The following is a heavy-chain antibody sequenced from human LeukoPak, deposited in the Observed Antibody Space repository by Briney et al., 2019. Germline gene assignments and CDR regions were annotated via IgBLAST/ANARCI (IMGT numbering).Heavy chain of an antibody. D-gene: IGHD3-10*01. Sequence: SETLSLTCAVYGGSFSGYYWSWIRQPPGKGLEWIGEINHSGSTNYNPSLKSRVTISVDTSKNQFSLKLSSVTAADTAVHYCARGPPTGDWGQGTLVTVSS. CDR2: INHSGST. J-gene: IGHJ4*02. V-gene: IGHV4-34*01. CDR1: GGSFSGYY. CDR3: ARGPPTGD.